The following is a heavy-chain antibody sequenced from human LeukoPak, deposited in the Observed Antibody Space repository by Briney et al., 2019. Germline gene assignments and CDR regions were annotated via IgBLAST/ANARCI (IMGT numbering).Heavy chain of an antibody. CDR1: GFTFSSYA. D-gene: IGHD3-22*01. CDR2: ISGSGGST. V-gene: IGHV3-23*01. J-gene: IGHJ4*02. Sequence: GGSLRLSCAASGFTFSSYAMSWVRQAPGKGLEWVSAISGSGGSTYYADSVKGRFTISRDNSENTLYLQMNSLRAEDTAVYYCAKDFSGSSGFSDYWGQGTLVTVSS. CDR3: AKDFSGSSGFSDY.